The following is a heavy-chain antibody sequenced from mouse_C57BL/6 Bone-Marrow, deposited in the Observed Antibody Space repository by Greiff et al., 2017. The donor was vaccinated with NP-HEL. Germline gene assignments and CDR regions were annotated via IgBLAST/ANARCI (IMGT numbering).Heavy chain of an antibody. Sequence: EVQLQQSGPVLVKPGASVKMSCKASGYTFTDYYMNWVKQSHGKSLEWIGVINPYNGGTSYNQKFKGKATLTVDKSSSTAYMELNSLTSEDSAVYYCASGRPFFDYWGQGTTLTVSS. V-gene: IGHV1-19*01. CDR2: INPYNGGT. J-gene: IGHJ2*01. CDR3: ASGRPFFDY. CDR1: GYTFTDYY.